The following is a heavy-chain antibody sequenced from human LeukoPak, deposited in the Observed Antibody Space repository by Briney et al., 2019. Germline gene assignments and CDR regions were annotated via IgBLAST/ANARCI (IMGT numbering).Heavy chain of an antibody. CDR2: INHSGST. CDR3: ARHKDYYYSYMDV. V-gene: IGHV4-34*01. J-gene: IGHJ6*03. Sequence: PSETLSLTCAVYGGSFSGYYWSWIRQPPGKGLEWIGEINHSGSTNYNPSLKSRVTISVDTSKNQFSLKLSAVTAADTAVYYCARHKDYYYSYMDVWGKGTTVTISS. CDR1: GGSFSGYY.